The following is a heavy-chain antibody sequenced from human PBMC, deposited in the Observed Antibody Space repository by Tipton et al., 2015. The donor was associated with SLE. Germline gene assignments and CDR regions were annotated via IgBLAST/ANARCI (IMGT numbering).Heavy chain of an antibody. CDR3: ARSPSILPTASDVFDI. J-gene: IGHJ3*02. Sequence: TLSLTCSVSGYTISSGYYWGWIRQSPGKGLEWIGSFHHSGSTYYNPSLKSRVTISVDTSKNQFSLRLSSATAADTAVYFCARSPSILPTASDVFDIWGQGTMVTVSS. CDR2: FHHSGST. D-gene: IGHD1-1*01. V-gene: IGHV4-38-2*02. CDR1: GYTISSGYY.